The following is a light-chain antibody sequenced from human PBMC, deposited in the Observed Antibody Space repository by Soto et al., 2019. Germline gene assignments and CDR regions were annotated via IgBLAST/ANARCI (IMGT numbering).Light chain of an antibody. Sequence: DIQMTQSPSSLSASVGDRVTITCQASQDIDNSLDWYQQKPGKAPKLLIYVASILVPGVPSRFSGSRSGTDFTFTISSLQPEDIATYFYQQYDSLPYTFGPGTKLEIK. CDR1: QDIDNS. J-gene: IGKJ2*01. CDR3: QQYDSLPYT. CDR2: VAS. V-gene: IGKV1-33*01.